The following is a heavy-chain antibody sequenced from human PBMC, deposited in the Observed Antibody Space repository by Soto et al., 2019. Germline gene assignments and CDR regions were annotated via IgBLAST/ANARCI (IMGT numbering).Heavy chain of an antibody. CDR1: GYIVKSNG. CDR3: ATDSTGNSAYDY. Sequence: ASVKGSCNAPGYIVKSNGISWVRQAPGQALECMGCISGYDGHIKFAQRVQDRLTMTTXPXXVXXXMXMXXPRXAXTAVYYCATDSTGNSAYDYWGQGTLVTVSS. J-gene: IGHJ4*02. D-gene: IGHD5-12*01. CDR2: ISGYDGHI. V-gene: IGHV1-18*04.